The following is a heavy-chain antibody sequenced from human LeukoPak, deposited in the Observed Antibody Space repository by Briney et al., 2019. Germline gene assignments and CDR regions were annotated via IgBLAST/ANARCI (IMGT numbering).Heavy chain of an antibody. CDR2: ISDSGSDT. V-gene: IGHV3-23*01. CDR3: AKGMTTVTIDAFDT. J-gene: IGHJ3*02. D-gene: IGHD4-17*01. Sequence: GGSLRLSCVASGFSFSAYAMSWVRQAPGTGLQWVSSISDSGSDTYYADSVKGRFTISRDTSKNTLYQQMNSLRAENTAVYSCAKGMTTVTIDAFDTWGQGTMVTVSS. CDR1: GFSFSAYA.